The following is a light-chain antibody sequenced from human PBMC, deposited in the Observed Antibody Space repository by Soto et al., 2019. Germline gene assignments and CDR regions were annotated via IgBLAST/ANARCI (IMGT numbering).Light chain of an antibody. CDR3: TSGTTSTTRI. J-gene: IGLJ2*01. V-gene: IGLV2-14*03. Sequence: QSVLTQPASVSGSPGQSITISCTGTSSDIGAYNFVSWYQQHPGKAPKLMLYDVNIRPSGVSNRFSGSKSGNTASLTISGLQVEEEADISSTSGTTSTTRIFGGGTKATVL. CDR1: SSDIGAYNF. CDR2: DVN.